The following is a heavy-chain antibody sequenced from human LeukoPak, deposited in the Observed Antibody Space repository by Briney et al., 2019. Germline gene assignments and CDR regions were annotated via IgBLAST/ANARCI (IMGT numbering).Heavy chain of an antibody. CDR3: ARGDGYYDSSGYYYGYYFDY. CDR2: IYTSGST. J-gene: IGHJ4*02. D-gene: IGHD3-22*01. V-gene: IGHV4-59*10. Sequence: SETLSLTCAVYGGSFSSYYWSWIRQPAGKGLEWIGRIYTSGSTNYNPSLKSRVTMSVDTSKNQFSLKLSSVPAADTAVYYCARGDGYYDSSGYYYGYYFDYWGQGTLVTVSS. CDR1: GGSFSSYY.